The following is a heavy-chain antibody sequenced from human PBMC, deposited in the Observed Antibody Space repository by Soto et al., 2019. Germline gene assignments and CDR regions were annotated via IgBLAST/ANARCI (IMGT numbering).Heavy chain of an antibody. J-gene: IGHJ3*02. CDR2: ISYDGSNK. CDR3: AKDEGEDIVVVPAAMPRYAFDI. V-gene: IGHV3-30*18. D-gene: IGHD2-2*01. CDR1: GFTFSSYG. Sequence: GGSLRLSCAASGFTFSSYGMHWVRQAPGKGLEWVAVISYDGSNKYYADSVKGRFTISRDNSKNTLYLQMNSLRAEDTAVYYCAKDEGEDIVVVPAAMPRYAFDIWGQGTMVTVSS.